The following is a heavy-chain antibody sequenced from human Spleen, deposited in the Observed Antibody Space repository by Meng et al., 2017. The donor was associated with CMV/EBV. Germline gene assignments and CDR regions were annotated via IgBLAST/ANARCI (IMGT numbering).Heavy chain of an antibody. CDR2: ISWNSGSI. CDR3: AKSGSRSLFSLSLN. CDR1: GFTFSNYG. D-gene: IGHD3-22*01. J-gene: IGHJ4*02. Sequence: SLKISCATSGFTFSNYGMSWVRQAPGKGLEWVSGISWNSGSIGYADSVKGRFTISRDNARDSLYLQMNSLRPEDTALYYCAKSGSRSLFSLSLNWGQGTLVTVSS. V-gene: IGHV3-9*01.